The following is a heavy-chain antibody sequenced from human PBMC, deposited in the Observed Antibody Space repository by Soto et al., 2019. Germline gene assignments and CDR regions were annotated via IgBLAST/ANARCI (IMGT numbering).Heavy chain of an antibody. J-gene: IGHJ4*02. Sequence: QVQLVQSGAEVKKPGASVKVSCKASGYIFTNYYIHWGRQAPGKGLEWMAIINPLPTSGSTNYAQEFQGRVTVTRAPSTSTVYMELNSLRSDDTAIYDCARDLSAAAYWCQGTLVTVSS. D-gene: IGHD6-13*01. CDR1: GYIFTNYY. CDR2: INPLPTSGST. CDR3: ARDLSAAAY. V-gene: IGHV1-46*01.